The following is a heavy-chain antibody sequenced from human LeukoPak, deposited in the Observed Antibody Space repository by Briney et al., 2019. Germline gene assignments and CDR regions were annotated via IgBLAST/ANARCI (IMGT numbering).Heavy chain of an antibody. CDR3: TTARLNYGGVDY. V-gene: IGHV3-15*01. J-gene: IGHJ4*02. CDR1: GFTFSNGW. CDR2: IKSKTDGGTT. Sequence: PGGSLRLSCAVSGFTFSNGWMSWVRQAPGKGLEWVGRIKSKTDGGTTDYAAPVKGRFTISRDDSKNTLYLQMNSLQTEDTAVYYCTTARLNYGGVDYWGQGTLVTVSS. D-gene: IGHD4-23*01.